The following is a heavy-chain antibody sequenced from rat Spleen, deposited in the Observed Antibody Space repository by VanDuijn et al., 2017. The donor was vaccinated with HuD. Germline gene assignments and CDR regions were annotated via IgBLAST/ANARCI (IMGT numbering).Heavy chain of an antibody. V-gene: IGHV2-30*01. CDR1: GFSLTSYN. J-gene: IGHJ2*01. CDR2: IWTGGST. CDR3: TRGGYFRY. D-gene: IGHD2-5*01. Sequence: QVQLKESGPGLVQPSQTLSLTCTVSGFSLTSYNVHWVRQSTGKGLEWMGIIWTGGSTDYNSALKSRLSISRDTSKSQVFLKMNSLQTEDIATYYCTRGGYFRYWGQGVMVTVSS.